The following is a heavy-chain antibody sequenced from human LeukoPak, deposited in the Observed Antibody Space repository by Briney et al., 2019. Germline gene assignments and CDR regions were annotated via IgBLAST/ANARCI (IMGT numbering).Heavy chain of an antibody. V-gene: IGHV3-23*01. D-gene: IGHD4-17*01. CDR1: GFTFSSYA. CDR2: ISGSGGST. J-gene: IGHJ3*02. Sequence: QPGGSLRLSCAASGFTFSSYAMSWVRQAPGKGLEWVSAISGSGGSTYYADSVKGRFTISRDNSKNTLYLQMNSLRAEDTAVYYCAKVGYGDSPVIDAFDIWGQGTMVTVSS. CDR3: AKVGYGDSPVIDAFDI.